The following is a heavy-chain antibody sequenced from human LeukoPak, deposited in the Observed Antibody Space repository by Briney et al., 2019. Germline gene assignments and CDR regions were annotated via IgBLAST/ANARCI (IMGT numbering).Heavy chain of an antibody. CDR1: GITFSNAW. CDR3: TYSSGSCPF. J-gene: IGHJ4*02. CDR2: IYRSSNGETT. V-gene: IGHV3-15*01. Sequence: GGSLRLSCAASGITFSNAWMTWVRQAPGKGLEWVGRIYRSSNGETTDYGAPVKGRFTMSRDDSKNTLYLQMNSLKTEDTAVSCTTYSSGSCPFWGQGTLVTVSS. D-gene: IGHD6-19*01.